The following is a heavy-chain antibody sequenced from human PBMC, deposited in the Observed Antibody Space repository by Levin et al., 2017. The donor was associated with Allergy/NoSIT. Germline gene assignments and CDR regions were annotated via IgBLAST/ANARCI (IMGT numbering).Heavy chain of an antibody. CDR1: GGTFSSYA. V-gene: IGHV1-69*13. CDR3: ARGACEYGDYESQGPSGCSRIDY. J-gene: IGHJ4*02. D-gene: IGHD4-17*01. Sequence: SVKVSCKASGGTFSSYAISWVRQAPGQGLEWMGGIIPIFGTANYAQKFQGRVTITADESTSTAYMELSSLRSEDTAVYYCARGACEYGDYESQGPSGCSRIDYWGQGTLVTVSS. CDR2: IIPIFGTA.